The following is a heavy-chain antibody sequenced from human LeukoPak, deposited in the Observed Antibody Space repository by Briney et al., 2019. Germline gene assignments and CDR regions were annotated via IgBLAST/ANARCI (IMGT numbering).Heavy chain of an antibody. CDR3: ARADWRQLAFDY. CDR2: INSDGTST. Sequence: GGSLRLSCAASGFTFSSYWMHWVRQAPGKGLVWVSRINSDGTSTSDADSVKDRFTISRDNAKNTLYLQMSSLRAEDTAIYYCARADWRQLAFDYWGQGTLVTVSS. V-gene: IGHV3-74*01. D-gene: IGHD6-6*01. J-gene: IGHJ4*02. CDR1: GFTFSSYW.